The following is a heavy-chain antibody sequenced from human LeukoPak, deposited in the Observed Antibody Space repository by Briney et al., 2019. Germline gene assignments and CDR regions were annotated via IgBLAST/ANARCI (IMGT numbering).Heavy chain of an antibody. CDR2: ISGSAYST. CDR1: GFTFSSYA. J-gene: IGHJ3*02. CDR3: ARNTSGFKLGDAFDI. D-gene: IGHD3-22*01. Sequence: GGSLRLSCAASGFTFSSYAMTWVRRAPGKGLEWISAISGSAYSTSYADSVKGRFTISRDNSKNTFYLQMNSLRAEDTAIYYCARNTSGFKLGDAFDIWGQGTMVTVSS. V-gene: IGHV3-23*01.